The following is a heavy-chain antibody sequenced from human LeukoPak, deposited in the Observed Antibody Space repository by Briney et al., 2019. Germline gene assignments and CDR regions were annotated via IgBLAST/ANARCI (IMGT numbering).Heavy chain of an antibody. CDR3: ARDNRRYGSGSHFHY. CDR1: GYTFTDYY. V-gene: IGHV1-2*02. Sequence: ASVKVSCKASGYTFTDYYLHWVRQAPGQGLEWMGWINPNSGGTNSAQNFQGRVTMTWDTSLSTAYMELSSLRSDDTAVYYCARDNRRYGSGSHFHYWGQATLVTVSS. D-gene: IGHD3-10*01. J-gene: IGHJ4*02. CDR2: INPNSGGT.